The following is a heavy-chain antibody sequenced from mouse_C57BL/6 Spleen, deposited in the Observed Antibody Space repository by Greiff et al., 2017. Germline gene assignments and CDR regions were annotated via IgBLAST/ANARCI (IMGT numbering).Heavy chain of an antibody. D-gene: IGHD2-1*01. Sequence: VQVVESGAELARPGASVKLSCKASGYTFTSYGISWVKQRTGQGLEWIGEIYPRSGNTYYNEKFKGKATLTADKSSSTAYMELRSLTSEDSAVYFCARLLGNYGGNYFDYWGQGTTLTVSS. CDR2: IYPRSGNT. CDR3: ARLLGNYGGNYFDY. J-gene: IGHJ2*01. V-gene: IGHV1-81*01. CDR1: GYTFTSYG.